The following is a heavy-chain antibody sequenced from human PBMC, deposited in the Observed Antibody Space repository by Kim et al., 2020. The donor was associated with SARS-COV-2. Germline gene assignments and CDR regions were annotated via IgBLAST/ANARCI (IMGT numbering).Heavy chain of an antibody. J-gene: IGHJ6*02. CDR2: INTNTGSP. V-gene: IGHV7-4-1*01. D-gene: IGHD4-17*01. CDR1: GYTFISYA. Sequence: ASVKVSCKTSGYTFISYAINWVRQAPGQGLEWMGWINTNTGSPTYAQGFTGRFVFSLDTSVNTAYLQIRSLKADDTATYYCARRGPLRHYFYYGMDVWGQGTTLTVSS. CDR3: ARRGPLRHYFYYGMDV.